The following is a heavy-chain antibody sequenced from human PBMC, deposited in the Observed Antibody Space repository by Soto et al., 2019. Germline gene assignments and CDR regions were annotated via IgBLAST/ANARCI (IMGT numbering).Heavy chain of an antibody. V-gene: IGHV4-34*01. CDR1: GGSFSGYY. J-gene: IGHJ3*02. CDR3: ARYRRTYYYDSSGYSPPPDAFDI. D-gene: IGHD3-22*01. Sequence: KTSETLSLTCAVYGGSFSGYYWSWIRQPPGKGLEWIGEINHSGSTNYNPSLKSRVTISVDTSKNQFSLKLSSVTAADTAVYYCARYRRTYYYDSSGYSPPPDAFDIWGQGTMVTVSS. CDR2: INHSGST.